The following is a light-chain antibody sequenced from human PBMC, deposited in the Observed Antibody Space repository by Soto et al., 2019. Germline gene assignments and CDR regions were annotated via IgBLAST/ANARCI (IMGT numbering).Light chain of an antibody. CDR2: KAS. J-gene: IGKJ3*01. Sequence: DIQMTQSPSTLSASVGDRVTITCRASQSISSWLAWYQQKPGKAPKLLIYKASSLESGVPSKFSGSGSGTEFTLTISSLQPDDFATYYSQNNNSNQLTFGPGTKVDIK. CDR3: QNNNSNQLT. CDR1: QSISSW. V-gene: IGKV1-5*03.